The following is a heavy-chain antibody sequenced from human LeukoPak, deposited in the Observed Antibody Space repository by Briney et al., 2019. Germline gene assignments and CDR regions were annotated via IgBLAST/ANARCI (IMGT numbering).Heavy chain of an antibody. CDR2: IYSGGSA. V-gene: IGHV3-66*01. J-gene: IGHJ4*02. CDR3: ARVMVSGAAGMDYFDY. Sequence: GGSLRLSCAASGFTVSTNYMSWVRQAPGKGLEWVSIIYSGGSAYYADSLKDRFTISRDNSENTVYLQINSLRVEDTAVYYCARVMVSGAAGMDYFDYWGQGTLVTVSS. CDR1: GFTVSTNY. D-gene: IGHD6-13*01.